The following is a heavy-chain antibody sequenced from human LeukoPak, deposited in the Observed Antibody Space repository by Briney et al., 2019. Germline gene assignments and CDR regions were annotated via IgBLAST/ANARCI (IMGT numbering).Heavy chain of an antibody. Sequence: PSDTLSLTCTVSGGSICSVDYYWSWIRQPPGKGLEWIGYIYYSGSTYYNPSLKSRVTISVDTSKNQFSLKLSSVTAADTAVYYCARVAAAAAAGIDYWGQGTLVTVSS. CDR2: IYYSGST. J-gene: IGHJ4*02. D-gene: IGHD6-13*01. CDR1: GGSICSVDYY. V-gene: IGHV4-30-4*02. CDR3: ARVAAAAAAGIDY.